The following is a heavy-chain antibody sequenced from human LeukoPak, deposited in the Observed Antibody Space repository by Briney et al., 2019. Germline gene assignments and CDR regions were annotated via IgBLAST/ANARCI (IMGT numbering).Heavy chain of an antibody. D-gene: IGHD3-22*01. V-gene: IGHV4-59*08. CDR1: GGSISSYY. CDR2: IYYSGST. J-gene: IGHJ3*02. Sequence: SETLSLTCTASGGSISSYYWSWIRQPPGKGLEWIWYIYYSGSTNYNPSLKSRVTISVDTSKNQFSLKLSSVTAADTAVYYCARHKYYYDSSGYLEDAFDIWGQGTMVTVSS. CDR3: ARHKYYYDSSGYLEDAFDI.